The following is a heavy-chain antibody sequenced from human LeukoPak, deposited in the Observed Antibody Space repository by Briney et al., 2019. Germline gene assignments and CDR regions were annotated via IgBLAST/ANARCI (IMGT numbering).Heavy chain of an antibody. Sequence: SETLSLTCTVSGGSISGYYWSWIRQPPGKGLEWIGEINHSGSTNYNPSLKSRVTISLDTSKNQFSLNLSSVTAADTAVYYCARRWVYDKRAFDAWGQGTMVTVSS. D-gene: IGHD3-16*01. CDR2: INHSGST. V-gene: IGHV4-34*01. CDR1: GGSISGYY. CDR3: ARRWVYDKRAFDA. J-gene: IGHJ3*01.